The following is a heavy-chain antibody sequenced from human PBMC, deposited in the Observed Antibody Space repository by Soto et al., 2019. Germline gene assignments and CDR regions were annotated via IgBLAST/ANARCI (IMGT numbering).Heavy chain of an antibody. CDR3: AREPTYYYDSSGYKLGY. CDR1: GGPISSGGYY. D-gene: IGHD3-22*01. CDR2: IYYSGST. Sequence: LSETLSLTCTVSGGPISSGGYYWSWIRQHPGKGLEWIGYIYYSGSTYYNPSLKSRVTISVDTSKNQFSLKLSSVTAADTAVHYCAREPTYYYDSSGYKLGYWGQGTLVTVSS. V-gene: IGHV4-31*03. J-gene: IGHJ4*02.